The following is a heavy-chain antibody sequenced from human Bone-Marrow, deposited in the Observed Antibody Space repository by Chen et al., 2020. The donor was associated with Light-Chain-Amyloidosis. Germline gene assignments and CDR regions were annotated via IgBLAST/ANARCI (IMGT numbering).Heavy chain of an antibody. J-gene: IGHJ4*02. CDR3: ARGGGHSYGYLDQ. CDR1: GFTVSSHS. Sequence: EVQLVESGGGVIQPGGSLRLSCVASGFTVSSHSVSGVRQAPGKGLVWLSVIFSGGNTHYADSVKRRFTISRDNSKSTLYLDMTNLRGEDTAVYYCARGGGHSYGYLDQWGQGTWVTVSP. V-gene: IGHV3-53*02. CDR2: IFSGGNT. D-gene: IGHD5-18*01.